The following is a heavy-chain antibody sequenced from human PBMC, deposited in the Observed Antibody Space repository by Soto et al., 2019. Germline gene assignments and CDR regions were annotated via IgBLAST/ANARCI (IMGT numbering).Heavy chain of an antibody. CDR1: GGTFSSYA. CDR3: ARTGYYDFWSGYRYGMDV. D-gene: IGHD3-3*01. V-gene: IGHV1-69*13. CDR2: IIPIFGTA. Sequence: SVKVSCKASGGTFSSYAISWVRQAPGQGLEWMGGIIPIFGTANYAQKFQGRVTITADESTSTAYMELSSLRSEDTAVYYCARTGYYDFWSGYRYGMDVWGQGTTVTVSS. J-gene: IGHJ6*02.